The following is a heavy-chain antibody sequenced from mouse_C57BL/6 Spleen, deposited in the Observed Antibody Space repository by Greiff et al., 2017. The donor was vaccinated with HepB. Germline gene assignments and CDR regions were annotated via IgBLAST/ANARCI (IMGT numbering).Heavy chain of an antibody. CDR1: GFSLTSYG. Sequence: QVHVKQSGPGLVAPSQSLSITCTVSGFSLTSYGVHWVRQPPGKGLEWLVVIWSDGSTTYNSALKSRLSISKDNSKSQVFLKMNSLQTDDTAMYYCARHRYDYDVLDYWGQGTTLTVSS. V-gene: IGHV2-6-1*01. CDR2: IWSDGST. J-gene: IGHJ2*01. D-gene: IGHD2-4*01. CDR3: ARHRYDYDVLDY.